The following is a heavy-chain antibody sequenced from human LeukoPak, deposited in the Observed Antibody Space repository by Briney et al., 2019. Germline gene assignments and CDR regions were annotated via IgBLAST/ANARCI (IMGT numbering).Heavy chain of an antibody. V-gene: IGHV4-34*01. CDR2: INHSGST. D-gene: IGHD6-13*01. J-gene: IGHJ4*02. CDR3: ARGRSSSSFFPFDY. Sequence: SETLSLTCAVYGGSLSGYYWSWIRQPPGKGLEWIGEINHSGSTNYNPSLKSRVTISVDTSKNQFSLKLSSVTAADTAVYYCARGRSSSSFFPFDYWGQGTLVTVSS. CDR1: GGSLSGYY.